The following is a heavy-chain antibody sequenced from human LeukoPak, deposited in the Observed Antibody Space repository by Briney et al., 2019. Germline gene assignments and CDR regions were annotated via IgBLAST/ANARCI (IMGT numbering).Heavy chain of an antibody. Sequence: GGSLRLSCAASGFTFSSYAMSWVRQAPGKGLEWVSGISGSGGSTYYADSVKGRFTISRDNSKNTLYLQMNSLRGEDTAVYYCAKKTTFWSGHYDYWGQGTLVTVSS. CDR2: ISGSGGST. D-gene: IGHD3-3*01. CDR3: AKKTTFWSGHYDY. CDR1: GFTFSSYA. J-gene: IGHJ4*02. V-gene: IGHV3-23*01.